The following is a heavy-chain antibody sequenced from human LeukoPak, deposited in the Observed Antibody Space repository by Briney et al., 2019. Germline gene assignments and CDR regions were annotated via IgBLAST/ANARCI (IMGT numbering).Heavy chain of an antibody. V-gene: IGHV4-38-2*01. CDR3: ARHCSSTSCYIDY. CDR2: IYHSGST. Sequence: SETLSLTCAVSGYSISSGYYWGWIRPPPGKGLEWIGSIYHSGSTYYNPSLKSRVTISVDTSKNQFSLKLSSVTAADTAVYYCARHCSSTSCYIDYLSQGTLVTVSS. J-gene: IGHJ4*02. D-gene: IGHD2-2*02. CDR1: GYSISSGYY.